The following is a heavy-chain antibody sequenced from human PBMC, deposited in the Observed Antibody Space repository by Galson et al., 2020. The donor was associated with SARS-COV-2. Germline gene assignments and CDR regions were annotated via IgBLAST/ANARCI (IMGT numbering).Heavy chain of an antibody. CDR1: GFTVSSNY. CDR2: IYSGGST. CDR3: ASNSKTTYYYDSRGFDY. D-gene: IGHD3-22*01. Sequence: GGSLRLSCAASGFTVSSNYMSWVRQAPGKGLEWVSVIYSGGSTYYADSVKGRFTISRDNSKNTLYLQMNSLRAEDTAVYYCASNSKTTYYYDSRGFDYWGQGTLVTVSS. J-gene: IGHJ4*02. V-gene: IGHV3-66*02.